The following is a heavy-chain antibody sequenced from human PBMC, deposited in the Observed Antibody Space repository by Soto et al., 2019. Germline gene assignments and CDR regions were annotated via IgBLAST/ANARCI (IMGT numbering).Heavy chain of an antibody. CDR2: ISSSGSTI. D-gene: IGHD6-6*01. CDR3: ASIPEYSSSSPRGLD. Sequence: QVQLVESGRGLVKPGGSLRLSCAASGFTFSDYYMSWIRQAPGKGLEWVSYISSSGSTIYYADSVKGRFTISRDNAKNSLYLQMNSLRAEDTAVYYCASIPEYSSSSPRGLDWGQGTLVTVSS. V-gene: IGHV3-11*01. CDR1: GFTFSDYY. J-gene: IGHJ4*02.